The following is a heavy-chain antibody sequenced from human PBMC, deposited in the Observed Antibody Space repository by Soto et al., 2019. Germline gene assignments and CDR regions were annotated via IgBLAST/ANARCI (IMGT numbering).Heavy chain of an antibody. CDR2: IYYSGST. D-gene: IGHD2-21*01. Sequence: PSETLSLTCTVSGGSISSYYWSWIRQPPGKGLEWIGYIYYSGSTNYNPSLKSRVTISVDTSKNQFSLKLSSVTAADPAVYYCACYCSEPTDYFDYWSQGTPVLVSS. CDR1: GGSISSYY. J-gene: IGHJ4*02. V-gene: IGHV4-59*01. CDR3: ACYCSEPTDYFDY.